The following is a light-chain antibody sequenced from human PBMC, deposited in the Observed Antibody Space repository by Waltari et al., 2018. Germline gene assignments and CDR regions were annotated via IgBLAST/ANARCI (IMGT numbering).Light chain of an antibody. J-gene: IGKJ1*01. Sequence: DIQMNQSPSSLSASVGDRVTITCQASQDISNYLNWYQQKPGKAPQLLIYDASNWETGVPSRFSGSASGTDFTFTISSLQPEDIATYYCQQYDNLPSWAFGQGTKVEIK. CDR2: DAS. CDR1: QDISNY. V-gene: IGKV1-33*01. CDR3: QQYDNLPSWA.